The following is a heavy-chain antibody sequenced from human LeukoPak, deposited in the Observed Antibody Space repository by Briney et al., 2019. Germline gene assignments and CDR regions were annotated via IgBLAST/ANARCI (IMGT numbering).Heavy chain of an antibody. D-gene: IGHD3-3*01. V-gene: IGHV1-46*03. J-gene: IGHJ3*02. Sequence: ASVKVSCKASGYTFTSYYMHWVRQAPGQGLEWMGIINPSGGSTSYAQKFQGRVTMTRDTSTSTVYMELSSLRSEDTAVYYCARIMHPTYYDFWSGYFAFDIWGQGTMVTVSS. CDR3: ARIMHPTYYDFWSGYFAFDI. CDR2: INPSGGST. CDR1: GYTFTSYY.